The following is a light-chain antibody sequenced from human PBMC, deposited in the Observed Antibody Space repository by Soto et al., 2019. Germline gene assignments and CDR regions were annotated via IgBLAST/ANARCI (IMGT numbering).Light chain of an antibody. J-gene: IGKJ3*01. Sequence: EIVLTQSPGTLSLSPGERATLSCRASQTVSSNYVVWYQQKPGQAPRLLIKGASSRVTGTPDRFSGSGSGTDFTLTISRLAPEDVAVYYCQQYGRLPVTFGPGTKVEIK. CDR3: QQYGRLPVT. V-gene: IGKV3-20*01. CDR1: QTVSSNY. CDR2: GAS.